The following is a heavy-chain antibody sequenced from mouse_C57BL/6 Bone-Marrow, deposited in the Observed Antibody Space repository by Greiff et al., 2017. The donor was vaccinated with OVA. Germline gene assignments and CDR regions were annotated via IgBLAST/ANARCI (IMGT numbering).Heavy chain of an antibody. D-gene: IGHD2-4*01. J-gene: IGHJ4*01. CDR1: GFTFSSYG. V-gene: IGHV5-6*01. Sequence: EVQGVESGGDLVKPGGSLKLSCAASGFTFSSYGMSWVRQTPDKRLEWVATISSGGSYTYYPDSVKGRFTISRDNAKNTLYLQMSSLKSEDTAMYYCARVYYDYYYYAMDYWGQGTSVTVSS. CDR2: ISSGGSYT. CDR3: ARVYYDYYYYAMDY.